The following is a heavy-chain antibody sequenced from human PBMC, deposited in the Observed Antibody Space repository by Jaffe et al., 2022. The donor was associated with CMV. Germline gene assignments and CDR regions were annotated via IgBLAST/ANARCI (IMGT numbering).Heavy chain of an antibody. J-gene: IGHJ4*02. V-gene: IGHV3-33*08. D-gene: IGHD6-19*01. CDR3: ARATTPAVAADY. CDR1: GFTFSSYG. CDR2: IWYDGSNK. Sequence: QVQLVESGGGVVQPGRSLRLSCAASGFTFSSYGMHWVRQAPGKGLEWVAVIWYDGSNKYYADSVKGRFTISRDNSKNTLYLQMNSLRAEDTAVYYCARATTPAVAADYWGQGTLVTVSS.